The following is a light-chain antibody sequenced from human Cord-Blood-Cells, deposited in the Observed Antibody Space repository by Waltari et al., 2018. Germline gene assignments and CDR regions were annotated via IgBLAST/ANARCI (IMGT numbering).Light chain of an antibody. CDR3: QQYNNWPRT. J-gene: IGKJ1*01. CDR1: QSVSSN. V-gene: IGKV3D-15*01. Sequence: EIVMTQSPATLSVSPGERATLSCRASQSVSSNLAWYQQKPGQAPRLLIYGASIMATGIPARFSGSGSGTEFTLTISSLQSEDFAVYYCQQYNNWPRTFGQGTKVEIK. CDR2: GAS.